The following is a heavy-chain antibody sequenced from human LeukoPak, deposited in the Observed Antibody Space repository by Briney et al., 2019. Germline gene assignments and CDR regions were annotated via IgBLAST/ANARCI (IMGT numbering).Heavy chain of an antibody. Sequence: SETLSLTCTVSGGSISSYYWSWIRQPPGKGLEWIGYIYYSGSTNYNPSLKSRVTISVDTSKNQFSLKLSSVTAADTAVYSCASGRYSSSSAYFAYWAQGTLVTVSS. CDR3: ASGRYSSSSAYFAY. CDR1: GGSISSYY. D-gene: IGHD6-6*01. V-gene: IGHV4-59*01. J-gene: IGHJ4*02. CDR2: IYYSGST.